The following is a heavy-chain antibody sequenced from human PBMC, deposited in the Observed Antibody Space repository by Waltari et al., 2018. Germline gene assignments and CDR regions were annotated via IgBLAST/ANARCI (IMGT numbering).Heavy chain of an antibody. Sequence: QLQLQESGPGLVKPLKTLSLTCTVSGGSISSSSYYWGWIRQPPGKGLEWIGSIYYSGNTYYNPSLKSRVTISVDTSKNQFSLKLSSVTAADTAVYYCASKVRGRWLQFNYWGQGTLVTVSS. J-gene: IGHJ4*02. CDR2: IYYSGNT. CDR3: ASKVRGRWLQFNY. CDR1: GGSISSSSYY. D-gene: IGHD5-12*01. V-gene: IGHV4-39*07.